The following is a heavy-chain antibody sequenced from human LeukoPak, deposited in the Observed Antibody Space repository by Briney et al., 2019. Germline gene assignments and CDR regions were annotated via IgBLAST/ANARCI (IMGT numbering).Heavy chain of an antibody. D-gene: IGHD2-15*01. CDR3: ARYCSGGSCYHNRFDP. CDR1: GGSFSGYY. V-gene: IGHV4-34*01. CDR2: INHSGST. Sequence: SETLSLTCAVYGGSFSGYYWSWIRQPPGKGLEWIGEINHSGSTNYNPSLKSRVTISVDTSENQFSLKLSSVTAADTAVYYCARYCSGGSCYHNRFDPWGQGTLVTVSS. J-gene: IGHJ5*02.